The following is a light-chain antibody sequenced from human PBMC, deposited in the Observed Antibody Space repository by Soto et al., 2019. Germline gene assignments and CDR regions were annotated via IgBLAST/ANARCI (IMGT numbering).Light chain of an antibody. V-gene: IGLV2-14*01. Sequence: QSVLTQPASVSGSPGQSITISCTGTSSDLAIYNYVSWYQQQPGKAPKLMIYQVTNRPSGVSNRFSGSRSGNTASLTIYGLQAEDEADYYCSSNTDSSNYVFRTGTKVTVL. CDR2: QVT. CDR1: SSDLAIYNY. J-gene: IGLJ1*01. CDR3: SSNTDSSNYV.